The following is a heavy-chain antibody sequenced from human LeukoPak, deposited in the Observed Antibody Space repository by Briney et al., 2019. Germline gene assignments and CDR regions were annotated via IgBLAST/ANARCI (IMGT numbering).Heavy chain of an antibody. Sequence: GGSLRLSCAASGFTFSSYAMSWVRQAPGKGLEWVSAISGSGGSTYYADSVKGRFTISRDNSRNTLYLQMNSLRAEDTAVYYCAKAVGATLKALFDYWGQGTLVTVSS. CDR2: ISGSGGST. CDR3: AKAVGATLKALFDY. D-gene: IGHD1-26*01. V-gene: IGHV3-23*01. J-gene: IGHJ4*02. CDR1: GFTFSSYA.